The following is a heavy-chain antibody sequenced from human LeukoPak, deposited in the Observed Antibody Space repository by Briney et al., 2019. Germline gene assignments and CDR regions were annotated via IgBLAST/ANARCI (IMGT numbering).Heavy chain of an antibody. Sequence: GGSLRLSCAASGFTFRSYAMHRVRQAPAKGLEWVALISNDGSKGYYADSVKGRFTISRDSSKNTLYLQMDSLRPEDTAMYYCARHRGSAYYNTHLDYWGQGTLVTVSS. J-gene: IGHJ4*02. D-gene: IGHD3-16*01. CDR2: ISNDGSKG. CDR1: GFTFRSYA. V-gene: IGHV3-30-3*01. CDR3: ARHRGSAYYNTHLDY.